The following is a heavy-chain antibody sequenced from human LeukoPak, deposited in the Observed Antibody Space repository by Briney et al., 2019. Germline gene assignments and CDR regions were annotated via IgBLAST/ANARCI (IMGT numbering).Heavy chain of an antibody. D-gene: IGHD3-10*01. J-gene: IGHJ4*02. V-gene: IGHV3-23*01. CDR2: ISGSGGTT. CDR1: GFTFNNYA. CDR3: AKDTAMVRGVPVDY. Sequence: GGSLRLSCAASGFTFNNYAMNWVRQAPGKGLEWVSVISGSGGTTYYADSVEGRFTISRDSSKNTLYLQMNSLRAEDTAVYYCAKDTAMVRGVPVDYWGQGTLVTVSS.